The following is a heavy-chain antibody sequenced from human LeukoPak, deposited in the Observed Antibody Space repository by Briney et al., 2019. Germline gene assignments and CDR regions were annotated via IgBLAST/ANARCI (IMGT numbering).Heavy chain of an antibody. CDR3: ANPYRDDDY. Sequence: GGSLRLSCAASGFIFSSLGMHWVRQAPGKGLEWVAFIQYDGNKKYYADSVKGRFTISRDNSKNILYLEMNSLRPEDTALYYCANPYRDDDYWGQGTPVTVSS. D-gene: IGHD4-11*01. J-gene: IGHJ4*02. V-gene: IGHV3-30*02. CDR2: IQYDGNKK. CDR1: GFIFSSLG.